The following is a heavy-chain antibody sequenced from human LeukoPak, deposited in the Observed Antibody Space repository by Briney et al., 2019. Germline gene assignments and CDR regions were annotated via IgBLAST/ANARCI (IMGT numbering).Heavy chain of an antibody. CDR3: ARGGESSGYYYEKGKNFDY. CDR1: GFTVSSNY. V-gene: IGHV3-53*05. Sequence: GGSLRVSCAVSGFTVSSNYMSWVRLAPGKGLEWVSVIYKAGATYYADSVKGRFTISRDNSKNTLYFQMNSLRAEDTAVYYCARGGESSGYYYEKGKNFDYWGQGTLVTVSS. J-gene: IGHJ4*02. CDR2: IYKAGAT. D-gene: IGHD3-22*01.